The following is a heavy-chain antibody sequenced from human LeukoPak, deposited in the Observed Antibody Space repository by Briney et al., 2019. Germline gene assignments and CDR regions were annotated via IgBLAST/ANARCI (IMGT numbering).Heavy chain of an antibody. CDR2: IYTSGST. CDR3: ARSSSGELRRYRAFDI. J-gene: IGHJ3*02. CDR1: GGSISSYY. V-gene: IGHV4-4*07. D-gene: IGHD3-22*01. Sequence: SETLSLTCTVSGGSISSYYWSWIRQPAGKGLEWIGRIYTSGSTNYNPSLKSRVTMSVDTSKNQFSLKLSSVTAADTAVYYCARSSSGELRRYRAFDIWGQGTMVTVSS.